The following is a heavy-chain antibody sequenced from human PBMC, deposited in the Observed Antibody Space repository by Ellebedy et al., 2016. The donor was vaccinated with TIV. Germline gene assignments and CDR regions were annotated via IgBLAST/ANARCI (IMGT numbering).Heavy chain of an antibody. CDR1: GYSFTSYW. CDR3: ARTAAVTDFDH. Sequence: GGSLRLSXKASGYSFTSYWIGWVRQMPGKGLEWMGIIYPGDSDTRYSPSFQGQVTISADKSISTAYLQWSSLKASDTAIYYCARTAAVTDFDHWGQGTLVTVSS. J-gene: IGHJ4*02. V-gene: IGHV5-51*01. CDR2: IYPGDSDT. D-gene: IGHD6-13*01.